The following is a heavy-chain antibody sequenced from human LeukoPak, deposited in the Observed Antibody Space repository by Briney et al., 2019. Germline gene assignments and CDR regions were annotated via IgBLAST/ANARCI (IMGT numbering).Heavy chain of an antibody. D-gene: IGHD5-18*01. CDR1: GYTFTSYG. CDR3: ARGEVGDTAMVTLDY. Sequence: GASVKVSCKASGYTFTSYGISWVRQAPGQGLEWMGWISAYNGNTNYAQKPQGRVTMTTDTSTSTAYMELRSLRSDDTAVYYCARGEVGDTAMVTLDYWGQGTLVTVSS. V-gene: IGHV1-18*04. J-gene: IGHJ4*02. CDR2: ISAYNGNT.